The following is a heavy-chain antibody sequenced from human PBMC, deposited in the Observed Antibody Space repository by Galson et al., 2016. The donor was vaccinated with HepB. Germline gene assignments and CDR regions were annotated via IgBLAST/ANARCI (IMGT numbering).Heavy chain of an antibody. CDR2: ISAYNGNT. CDR3: ARSPQYYYDSRGYLDWFDP. D-gene: IGHD3-22*01. V-gene: IGHV1-18*01. Sequence: SVKVSCKASGYTFTSYGISWVRRAPGQGLEWMGWISAYNGNTNYAQKIQGRLTMTTDTSTSTAYMELNSLRSDDTAVYYCARSPQYYYDSRGYLDWFDPWGQGTLVTVSS. J-gene: IGHJ5*02. CDR1: GYTFTSYG.